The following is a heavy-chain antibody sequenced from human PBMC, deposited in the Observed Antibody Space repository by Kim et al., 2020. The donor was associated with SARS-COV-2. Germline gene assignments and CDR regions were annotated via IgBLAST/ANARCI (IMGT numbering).Heavy chain of an antibody. CDR2: ISSSGSTI. D-gene: IGHD3-3*01. Sequence: GGSLRLSCAASGFTFSDYYMSWIRQAPGKGLEWVSYISSSGSTIYYADSVKGRFTISRDNAKNSLYLQMNSLRAEDTAVYYCARDSMVDFWSGYYPDYWGQGTLVTVSS. J-gene: IGHJ4*02. V-gene: IGHV3-11*01. CDR1: GFTFSDYY. CDR3: ARDSMVDFWSGYYPDY.